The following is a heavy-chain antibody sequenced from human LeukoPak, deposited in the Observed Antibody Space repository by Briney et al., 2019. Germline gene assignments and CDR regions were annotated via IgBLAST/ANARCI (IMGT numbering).Heavy chain of an antibody. Sequence: SQTLSLTCAISGDSVSSNSVTWNWIRQSPSRGLEWLGRTYYRSTWYNDYAVSVRGRITANPDTSKNQFSLHLNSVTPEDTAVYYCAREGSGLLWFGELLFDYWGQGTLVTVSS. CDR1: GDSVSSNSVT. J-gene: IGHJ4*02. CDR2: TYYRSTWYN. D-gene: IGHD3-10*01. V-gene: IGHV6-1*01. CDR3: AREGSGLLWFGELLFDY.